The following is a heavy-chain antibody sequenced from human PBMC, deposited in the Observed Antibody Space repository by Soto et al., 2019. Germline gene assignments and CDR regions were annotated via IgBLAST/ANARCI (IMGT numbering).Heavy chain of an antibody. CDR3: ARDKDRQQLGGNYYYILDV. CDR2: IMPVFATP. J-gene: IGHJ6*02. D-gene: IGHD3-3*02. Sequence: QVQLVQSGAEVKKPGSSVKVSCKASGGTFSTSAISWVRQAPGQGLEWVGGIMPVFATPDYAQKFQGRVTMTAHEPTTTAYLERTSLRTDDTAVYYCARDKDRQQLGGNYYYILDVWGQGTAITVSS. V-gene: IGHV1-69*12. CDR1: GGTFSTSA.